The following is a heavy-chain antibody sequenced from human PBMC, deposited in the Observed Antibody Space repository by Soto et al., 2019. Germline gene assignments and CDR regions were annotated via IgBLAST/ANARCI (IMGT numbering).Heavy chain of an antibody. CDR2: ISGSGGSA. Sequence: GGSLRLSCSASGFTFTSYAMSWVRQAPGKGLEWVSAISGSGGSAYYADSGKGRFTISRDNSKNTLYLQMNSLRAEDTALYYCARSISNVAVGGKPAYWGQGTLVTVSS. CDR1: GFTFTSYA. J-gene: IGHJ4*02. D-gene: IGHD6-19*01. V-gene: IGHV3-23*01. CDR3: ARSISNVAVGGKPAY.